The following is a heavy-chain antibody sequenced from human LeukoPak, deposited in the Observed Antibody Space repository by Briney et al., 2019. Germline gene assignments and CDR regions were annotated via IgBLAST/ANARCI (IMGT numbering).Heavy chain of an antibody. CDR2: ITGVGII. J-gene: IGHJ4*02. D-gene: IGHD1-26*01. Sequence: GGSLRLSCAASGFTFSTYAINWVRQAPGKGLEWVAGITGVGIIRYADSVKGRFTISRDNAKSTLYLQMSSLRAEDAAIYYCAKDRIPDGMWEVDYWGQGTPVTVSS. V-gene: IGHV3-23*01. CDR3: AKDRIPDGMWEVDY. CDR1: GFTFSTYA.